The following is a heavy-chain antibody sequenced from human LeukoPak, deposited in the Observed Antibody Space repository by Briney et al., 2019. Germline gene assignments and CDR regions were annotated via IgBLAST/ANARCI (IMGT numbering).Heavy chain of an antibody. CDR1: GFTFTSYS. Sequence: PGGSLTLSCAASGFTFTSYSMTWVRQAPGKGLEGVSAISGSGGSANYADSVKGRFTISRDNSKNTLYLQMNSLRAEDTAVYYCAKARRLWFGELLMGQDFDYWGQGTLVTVSS. J-gene: IGHJ4*02. CDR3: AKARRLWFGELLMGQDFDY. D-gene: IGHD3-10*01. CDR2: ISGSGGSA. V-gene: IGHV3-23*01.